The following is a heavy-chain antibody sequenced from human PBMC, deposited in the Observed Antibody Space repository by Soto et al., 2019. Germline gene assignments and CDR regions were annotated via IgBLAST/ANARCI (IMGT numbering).Heavy chain of an antibody. CDR3: ARSGDDYGWLGGMDV. CDR2: IYYSGST. J-gene: IGHJ6*02. CDR1: GGSISSGGYY. D-gene: IGHD4-17*01. V-gene: IGHV4-31*03. Sequence: QVQLQESGPGLVKPSQTLSLTCTVSGGSISSGGYYWSWIRQHPGKGLEWIGYIYYSGSTYYNPSLKSRVTISVDTSKNQFSLKLSSVTAADTAVYYCARSGDDYGWLGGMDVWGQGTTVTVSS.